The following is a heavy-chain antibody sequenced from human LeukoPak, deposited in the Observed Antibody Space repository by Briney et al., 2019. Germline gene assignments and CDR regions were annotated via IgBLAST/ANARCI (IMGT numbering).Heavy chain of an antibody. J-gene: IGHJ4*02. Sequence: GGSLRLSCAASGFTFSSYAMSWVRQAPGKGLEWVSAISGSGGSTYYADSVKGRFTISRDNSKNTLYLQMNSLRAEDTAVYYCAKVSGRWLQLGRVYWGQGTLVTVSS. CDR1: GFTFSSYA. CDR3: AKVSGRWLQLGRVY. D-gene: IGHD5-24*01. V-gene: IGHV3-23*01. CDR2: ISGSGGST.